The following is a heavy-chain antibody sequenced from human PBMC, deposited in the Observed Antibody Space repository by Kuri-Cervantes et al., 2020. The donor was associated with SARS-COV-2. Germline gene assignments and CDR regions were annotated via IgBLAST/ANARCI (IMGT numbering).Heavy chain of an antibody. CDR1: GFTFSSYW. J-gene: IGHJ4*02. CDR2: INSDGSST. V-gene: IGHV3-74*01. Sequence: GGSLRLSCAASGFTFSSYWMHWVRQAPGKGLVWVSRINSDGSSTSYADSVKGRFTISRDNAKNTLYLQMNSLRAEDTAVYYCAKAGGTIPPTADYWGQGTLVTVSS. CDR3: AKAGGTIPPTADY. D-gene: IGHD3-9*01.